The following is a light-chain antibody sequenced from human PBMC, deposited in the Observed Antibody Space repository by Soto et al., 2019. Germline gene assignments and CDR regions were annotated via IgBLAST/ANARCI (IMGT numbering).Light chain of an antibody. CDR3: TSYGGRDDTI. CDR1: SSDVGAYDH. CDR2: AVT. V-gene: IGLV2-8*01. J-gene: IGLJ2*01. Sequence: QAVVTQPPSASGSPGQSVTISCTGTSSDVGAYDHVSWYQQHPGKPPKLIIYAVTDRTSGVPDRFSGSKSGNTASLTVSGLQAEDEADYYCTSYGGRDDTIFGGGTKLTVL.